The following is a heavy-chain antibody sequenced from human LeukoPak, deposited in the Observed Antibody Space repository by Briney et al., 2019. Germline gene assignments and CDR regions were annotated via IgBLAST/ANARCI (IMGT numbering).Heavy chain of an antibody. CDR3: ATYKWIHLWSTPFDY. CDR1: GFTFSDYW. J-gene: IGHJ4*02. CDR2: IHQDGSEK. D-gene: IGHD5-18*01. Sequence: GGSLRLPCEASGFTFSDYWMSWVRQAPGKGLEWVANIHQDGSEKNYVDSVKGRFTISRDSAKKSLYLQMNSLRAEDTAVYYCATYKWIHLWSTPFDYWGQGTLVTVSS. V-gene: IGHV3-7*01.